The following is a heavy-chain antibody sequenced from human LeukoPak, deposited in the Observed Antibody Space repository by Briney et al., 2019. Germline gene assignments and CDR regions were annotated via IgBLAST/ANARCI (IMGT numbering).Heavy chain of an antibody. CDR2: IDTAGVT. CDR1: GFTFSSYD. CDR3: ARGGYFGSGPMDV. Sequence: GGSLRLSCAGSGFTFSSYDMHWVRQAAGKGLEWVAAIDTAGVTYYPVSVRGRFTISRENGRNSFFLQMNSLRAGDTAVYYCARGGYFGSGPMDVWGQGTTVTVSS. J-gene: IGHJ6*02. D-gene: IGHD3-10*01. V-gene: IGHV3-13*01.